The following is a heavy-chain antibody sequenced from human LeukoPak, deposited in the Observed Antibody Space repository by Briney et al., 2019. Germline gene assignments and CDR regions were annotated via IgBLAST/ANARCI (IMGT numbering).Heavy chain of an antibody. Sequence: GRCLRLSCAASGLTFSSYAMGWVRQAPGKGLEWVSAISGSGGSTYYAASVKGRFTISRDNSKNTLYLQMNSLRAEGTAVYYCAKTWWYRYYFDCWGQGTLVTVSS. CDR3: AKTWWYRYYFDC. CDR2: ISGSGGST. CDR1: GLTFSSYA. V-gene: IGHV3-23*01. D-gene: IGHD2-15*01. J-gene: IGHJ4*02.